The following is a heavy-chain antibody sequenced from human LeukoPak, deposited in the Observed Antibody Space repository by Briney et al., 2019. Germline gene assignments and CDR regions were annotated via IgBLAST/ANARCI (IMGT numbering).Heavy chain of an antibody. CDR2: TYYSGST. Sequence: SETLSLTCTVSGGSVSSGSYYWSWIRQPPGKGLEWIGYTYYSGSTNYNPSLKSRVTISVDTSKNQFSLKLSSVTAADTAVYYCARARLYYYDSSGPADSWGQGTLVTVSS. V-gene: IGHV4-61*01. CDR3: ARARLYYYDSSGPADS. J-gene: IGHJ4*02. CDR1: GGSVSSGSYY. D-gene: IGHD3-22*01.